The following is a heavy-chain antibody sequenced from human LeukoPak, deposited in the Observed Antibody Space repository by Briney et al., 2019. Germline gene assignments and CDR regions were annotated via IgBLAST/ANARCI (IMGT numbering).Heavy chain of an antibody. CDR1: GGSISSYY. CDR3: ARGSYNYGDYVY. Sequence: SETLSLTCTVSGGSISSYYWSWIRQPARKGLEWIGRIYTSGSTNYNPSLKSRGTMSVDTSKNQFSLKLSSVTAADTAVYYCARGSYNYGDYVYWGQGTLVTVSS. CDR2: IYTSGST. V-gene: IGHV4-4*07. D-gene: IGHD4-17*01. J-gene: IGHJ4*02.